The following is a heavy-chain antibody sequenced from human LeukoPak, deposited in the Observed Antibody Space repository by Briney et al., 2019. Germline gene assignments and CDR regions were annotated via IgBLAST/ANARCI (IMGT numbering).Heavy chain of an antibody. CDR3: ARDLVVPAAIRGYYYYGMDV. CDR2: IKQDGSEK. D-gene: IGHD2-2*02. CDR1: GFTFSSYW. J-gene: IGHJ6*02. Sequence: GGSLRLSCAASGFTFSSYWMSWVRQAPGKGLEWVANIKQDGSEKYYVDSVKGRFTISRDNAKNTLYLQMNSLRAEDTAVYYCARDLVVPAAIRGYYYYGMDVWGQGTRSPSP. V-gene: IGHV3-7*01.